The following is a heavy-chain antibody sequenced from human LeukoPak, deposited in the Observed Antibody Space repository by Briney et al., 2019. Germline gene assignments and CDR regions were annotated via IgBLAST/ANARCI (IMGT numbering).Heavy chain of an antibody. CDR1: GGSISSSSYY. V-gene: IGHV4-39*01. CDR2: FYYSGNT. Sequence: SETLSLTCIVSGGSISSSSYYWGWIRQPPGKGLEWIGNFYYSGNTYYNPSLKSRATISVDTSKNQFSLKLSSVTAADTAVYYCARRYYASGRLGPWGQGTLVTVSS. J-gene: IGHJ5*02. CDR3: ARRYYASGRLGP. D-gene: IGHD3-10*01.